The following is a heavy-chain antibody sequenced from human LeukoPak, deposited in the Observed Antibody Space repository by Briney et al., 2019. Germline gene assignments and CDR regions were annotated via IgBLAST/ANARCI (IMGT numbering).Heavy chain of an antibody. V-gene: IGHV4-59*08. Sequence: PSETLSLTCTVSGVSISIFYWTWIRQPPGKGLEWIGYIYYSGSTNYNPSLKSRVTIAVDTSKNQFSLKLSSVTAADTAVYYCARLHPGMYGMDVWGQGTTVTVSS. CDR3: ARLHPGMYGMDV. J-gene: IGHJ6*02. CDR1: GVSISIFY. CDR2: IYYSGST.